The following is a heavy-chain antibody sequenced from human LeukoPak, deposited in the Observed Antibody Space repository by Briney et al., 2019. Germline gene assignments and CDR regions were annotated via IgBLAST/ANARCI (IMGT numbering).Heavy chain of an antibody. CDR3: AKDFWFVEWLSFDY. Sequence: GGSLRLSGAASGFTFSSYAMSWVRQARGKGLGWGSAISGSGDSTYYADSVKGRVTISRDTFKNTLYLQMNSLRAEDAAVYYCAKDFWFVEWLSFDYWGQGTLVTVSS. J-gene: IGHJ4*02. CDR2: ISGSGDST. CDR1: GFTFSSYA. V-gene: IGHV3-23*01. D-gene: IGHD3-3*01.